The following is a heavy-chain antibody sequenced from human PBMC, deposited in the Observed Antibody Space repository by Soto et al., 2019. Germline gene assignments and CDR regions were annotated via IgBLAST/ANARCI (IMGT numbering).Heavy chain of an antibody. D-gene: IGHD3-16*01. CDR3: AKGDLLWDPFDL. CDR1: GLPFSNYA. J-gene: IGHJ4*02. Sequence: PGGSLRLSCAASGLPFSNYAMTWVRQAPGKGLEWVSIISASGYSAYYGGAVKGRFITSRDNSRSTLYLQMNGLRAEDTAVYYCAKGDLLWDPFDLWGQGTLVTVSS. CDR2: ISASGYSA. V-gene: IGHV3-23*01.